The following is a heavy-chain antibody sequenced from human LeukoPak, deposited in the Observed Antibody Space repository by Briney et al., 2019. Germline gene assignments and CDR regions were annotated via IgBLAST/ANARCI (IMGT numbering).Heavy chain of an antibody. V-gene: IGHV3-49*04. Sequence: PGRSLRLSCTASGFTFGDYAMSWVRQAPGKGLEWVGFIRSKAYGGTTEYAASVKGRFTISRDDSKSIAYLQMNSLKTEDTAVYYCTRGFYYDSSGYHYPVGYFDYWGQGTLVTVSS. J-gene: IGHJ4*02. CDR1: GFTFGDYA. D-gene: IGHD3-22*01. CDR2: IRSKAYGGTT. CDR3: TRGFYYDSSGYHYPVGYFDY.